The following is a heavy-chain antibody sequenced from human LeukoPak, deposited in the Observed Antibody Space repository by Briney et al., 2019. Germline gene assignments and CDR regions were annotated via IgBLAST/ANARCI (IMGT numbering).Heavy chain of an antibody. CDR3: ARLFILVVPADYYMDV. CDR2: ISAYNGNT. V-gene: IGHV1-18*01. CDR1: GYTFTSYG. J-gene: IGHJ6*03. D-gene: IGHD2-2*01. Sequence: ASVKVSCKASGYTFTSYGISWVRQAPGQGLEWMGWISAYNGNTNYAQKFQGRVTMTRDTSISTAYMELSRLRSDDTAVYYCARLFILVVPADYYMDVWGKGTTVTVSS.